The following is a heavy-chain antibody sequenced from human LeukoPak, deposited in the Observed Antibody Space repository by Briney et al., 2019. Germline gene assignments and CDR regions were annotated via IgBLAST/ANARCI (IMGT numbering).Heavy chain of an antibody. J-gene: IGHJ4*02. CDR3: AKMVREFYTISYYFDY. Sequence: GGSLRLSCAVSGCTFSSYAMNWVRQAPGKGLELVSGISGSGAGTYYADSVKGRFTISRDNSKTTLYLQMNSLRAEDTAVYYCAKMVREFYTISYYFDYWGQGTLVTVS. CDR1: GCTFSSYA. V-gene: IGHV3-23*01. CDR2: ISGSGAGT. D-gene: IGHD2-8*01.